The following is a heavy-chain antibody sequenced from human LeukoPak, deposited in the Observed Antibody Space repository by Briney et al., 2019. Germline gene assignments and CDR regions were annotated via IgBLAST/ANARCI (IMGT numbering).Heavy chain of an antibody. D-gene: IGHD6-19*01. CDR3: ARVGIAVAVNFDY. J-gene: IGHJ4*02. Sequence: ASVKVSCKASGYTFTDYYMHWVRQAPGQGLEWIGWINPNSGGTNYAQKFQGRVTMTRDTSISTAYMELSRLRSDDTAVYYCARVGIAVAVNFDYWGQGTLVTVSS. CDR2: INPNSGGT. V-gene: IGHV1-2*02. CDR1: GYTFTDYY.